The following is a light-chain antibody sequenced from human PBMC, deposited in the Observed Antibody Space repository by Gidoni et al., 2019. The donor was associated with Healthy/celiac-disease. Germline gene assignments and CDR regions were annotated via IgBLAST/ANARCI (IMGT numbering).Light chain of an antibody. CDR3: QQFNSYPPFT. J-gene: IGKJ2*01. V-gene: IGKV1-13*02. CDR2: DAS. CDR1: QGISSA. Sequence: AIQLTQSPSSLSASVGDRVTITCRARQGISSALAWYQQKPGKAPELLIYDASSLESGVPSRFSGSGSGTAFTLPISSLQPEDFATYYCQQFNSYPPFTFGQGTQLE.